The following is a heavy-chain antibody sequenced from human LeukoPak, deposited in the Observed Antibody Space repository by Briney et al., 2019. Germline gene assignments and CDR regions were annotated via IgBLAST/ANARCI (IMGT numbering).Heavy chain of an antibody. CDR2: INPSGGST. V-gene: IGHV1-46*01. CDR1: GYTFTSYY. J-gene: IGHJ6*03. D-gene: IGHD2-15*01. CDR3: ARDRGVDYCSGGSCSHYYYYMDV. Sequence: ASVKVSCKASGYTFTSYYMHWVRQAPGQGLEWMGIINPSGGSTSYAQKFQGRVTMTRDMSTSTVYMELSRLRSDDTAVYYCARDRGVDYCSGGSCSHYYYYMDVWGKGTTVTISS.